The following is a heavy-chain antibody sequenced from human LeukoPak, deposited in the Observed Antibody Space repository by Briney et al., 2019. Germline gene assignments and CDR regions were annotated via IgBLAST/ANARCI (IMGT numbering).Heavy chain of an antibody. V-gene: IGHV1-18*01. J-gene: IGHJ4*02. CDR1: GYTFTSYG. D-gene: IGHD3-22*01. Sequence: ASVRVSCKASGYTFTSYGISWVRQAPGQGLEWMGWISAYNGNTNYAQKLQGRVTMTTDTSTSTAYMELRSLRSDDTAVYYCARPLSYYDSSGYSGGFDYWGQGTLVTVSS. CDR2: ISAYNGNT. CDR3: ARPLSYYDSSGYSGGFDY.